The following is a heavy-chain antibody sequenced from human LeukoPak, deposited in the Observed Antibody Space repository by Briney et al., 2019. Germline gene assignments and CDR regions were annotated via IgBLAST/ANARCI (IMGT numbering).Heavy chain of an antibody. V-gene: IGHV1-69*05. CDR2: IVPIFGTA. CDR3: AILRAAAGTYYFDY. CDR1: GGTLDNYS. Sequence: ASVKVSCKASGGTLDNYSFTWMRQAPGQGLEWMGGIVPIFGTANYAQKFQGRVTITTDESTSTAYMELSSLRSEDTAVYYCAILRAAAGTYYFDYWGQGTLVTVSS. J-gene: IGHJ4*02. D-gene: IGHD6-13*01.